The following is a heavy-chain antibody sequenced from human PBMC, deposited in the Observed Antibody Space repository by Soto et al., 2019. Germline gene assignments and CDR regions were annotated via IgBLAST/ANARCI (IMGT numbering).Heavy chain of an antibody. D-gene: IGHD6-13*01. CDR1: GAGFTTSW. CDR2: IYPATSDT. V-gene: IGHV5-51*01. J-gene: IGHJ4*02. CDR3: ARPGIGAAGRFEY. Sequence: GESLKISWPSAGAGFTTSWLPWRRQGAGQGLAWMGIIYPATSDTRNSPTLQGQVTISADKSISPAYLQWSSLKASDTAVYYCARPGIGAAGRFEYWGQGTLVTVSS.